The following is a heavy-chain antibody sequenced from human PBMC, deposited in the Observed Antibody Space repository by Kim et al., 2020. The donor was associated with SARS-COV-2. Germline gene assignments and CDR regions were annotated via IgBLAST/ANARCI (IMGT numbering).Heavy chain of an antibody. CDR3: ARDFVGRSSNWFDP. V-gene: IGHV4-59*01. D-gene: IGHD1-26*01. J-gene: IGHJ5*02. Sequence: SETLSLTCTVSGGSISSYYWSWIRQPPGKGLEWIGYIYYSGSTNYNPSLKSRVTISVDTSKNQFSLKLSSVTAADTAVYYCARDFVGRSSNWFDPWGQGTLVTVSS. CDR2: IYYSGST. CDR1: GGSISSYY.